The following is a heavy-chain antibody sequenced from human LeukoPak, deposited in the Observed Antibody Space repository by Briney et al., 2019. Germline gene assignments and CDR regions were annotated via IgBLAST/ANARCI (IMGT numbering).Heavy chain of an antibody. D-gene: IGHD6-19*01. V-gene: IGHV3-30*03. CDR1: GFTFSSYG. CDR2: ISYDGSNK. Sequence: HPGRSLRLSCAASGFTFSSYGMHWVRQAPGKGLEWVAVISYDGSNKYYADSVKGRFTISRDNSKNTLYLQMNSLRAEDTAVYYCAAVHSSGLRPFDPWGQGTLVTVSS. CDR3: AAVHSSGLRPFDP. J-gene: IGHJ5*02.